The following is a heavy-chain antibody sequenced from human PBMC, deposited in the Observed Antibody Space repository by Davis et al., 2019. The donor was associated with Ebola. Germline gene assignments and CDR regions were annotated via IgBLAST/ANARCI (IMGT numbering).Heavy chain of an antibody. J-gene: IGHJ6*02. V-gene: IGHV3-11*06. CDR3: ARDQAMVQGVIIQDYYYGMDV. D-gene: IGHD3-10*01. CDR2: ISSSSSYT. Sequence: PGGSLRLSCAASGFTFSDYYMSWIRQAPGKGLEWVSYISSSSSYTNYADSVKGRFTISRDNAKNSLYLQMNSLRAEDTAVYYCARDQAMVQGVIIQDYYYGMDVWGQGTTVTVSS. CDR1: GFTFSDYY.